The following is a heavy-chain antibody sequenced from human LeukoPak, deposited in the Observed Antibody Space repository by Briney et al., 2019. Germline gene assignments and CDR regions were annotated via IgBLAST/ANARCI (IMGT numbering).Heavy chain of an antibody. CDR2: IYSGGST. CDR3: ARMWVYCSGGSCYSDY. CDR1: GFTVSSNY. D-gene: IGHD2-15*01. Sequence: GGSLRLSCAASGFTVSSNYMSWVRQAPGKGLEWVSVIYSGGSTYYADSVKGRFTISRDNSKNTLYLQMNSLRAEDTAVYYCARMWVYCSGGSCYSDYWGQGTLVTVSS. J-gene: IGHJ4*02. V-gene: IGHV3-66*01.